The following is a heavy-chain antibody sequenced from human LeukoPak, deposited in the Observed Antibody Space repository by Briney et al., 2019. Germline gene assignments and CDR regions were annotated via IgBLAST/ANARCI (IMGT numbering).Heavy chain of an antibody. J-gene: IGHJ4*02. CDR2: IYSGGST. CDR3: ARAPGSSWPPSLDY. Sequence: GGSLRLSCAASGFTVSSNYMSWVRQAPGKGLEWVSVIYSGGSTYYADSVKGRFTISRDNSKNTLYFQMNSLRAEDTAVYYCARAPGSSWPPSLDYWGQGTLVTVSS. D-gene: IGHD6-13*01. V-gene: IGHV3-53*01. CDR1: GFTVSSNY.